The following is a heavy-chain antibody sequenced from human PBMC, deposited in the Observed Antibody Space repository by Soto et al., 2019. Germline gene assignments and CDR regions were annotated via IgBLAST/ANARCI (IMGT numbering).Heavy chain of an antibody. J-gene: IGHJ1*01. CDR1: GFTFSSYA. CDR3: ATDIVVVIATRPEYFQH. D-gene: IGHD2-21*01. Sequence: GGFLRLSCAASGFTFSSYAMSWVRQAPGKGLEWVSAISGSGGSTYYADSVKGRFTISRDNSKNTLYLQMNSLRAEDTAVYYCATDIVVVIATRPEYFQHWGQGTLVTVSS. V-gene: IGHV3-23*01. CDR2: ISGSGGST.